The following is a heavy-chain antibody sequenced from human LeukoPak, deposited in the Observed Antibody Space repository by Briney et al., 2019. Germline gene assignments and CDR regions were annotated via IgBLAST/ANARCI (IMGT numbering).Heavy chain of an antibody. CDR1: GYTFTGHY. D-gene: IGHD3-22*01. Sequence: ASVKVSCKASGYTFTGHYMHWVRQAPGQGPEWMGWINPKSGVTNYAQTLQGRVTMTRDTSSSMVYMELSRLTTDDTAVYFCTRALRYDDSSGYYAYWGQGTLVTVPS. CDR2: INPKSGVT. CDR3: TRALRYDDSSGYYAY. J-gene: IGHJ4*02. V-gene: IGHV1-2*02.